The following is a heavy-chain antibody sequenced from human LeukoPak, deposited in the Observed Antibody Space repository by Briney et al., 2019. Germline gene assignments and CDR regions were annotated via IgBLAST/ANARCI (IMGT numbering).Heavy chain of an antibody. D-gene: IGHD4-17*01. CDR3: ATLRRGGADRDAFDF. J-gene: IGHJ3*01. CDR2: VSASGDST. V-gene: IGHV3-23*01. Sequence: GGSLRLSCAASKFTFRTYGMSWVRQAPGKGLQWVSTVSASGDSTYVADSVKGRFTISRDNSKSTLFLQMNSQRADDTAVYYCATLRRGGADRDAFDFWGQGTMVTVSS. CDR1: KFTFRTYG.